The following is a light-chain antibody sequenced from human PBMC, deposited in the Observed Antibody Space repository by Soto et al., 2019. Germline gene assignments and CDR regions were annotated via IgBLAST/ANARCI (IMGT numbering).Light chain of an antibody. CDR3: QQRSNWPPS. J-gene: IGKJ5*01. CDR1: QSVSSY. V-gene: IGKV3-11*01. Sequence: EIVLTQSPATLSLSPGERATLSCRASQSVSSYLAWYQQKPGKAPRLLIYDAYNRATGIPARFSGSGSGTDFTLTISSLDPEDFAVYYCQQRSNWPPSFGQGTRLEIK. CDR2: DAY.